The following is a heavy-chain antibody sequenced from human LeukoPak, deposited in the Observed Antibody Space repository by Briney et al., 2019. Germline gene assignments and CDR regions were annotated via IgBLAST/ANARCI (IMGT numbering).Heavy chain of an antibody. J-gene: IGHJ1*01. CDR2: INPNSGGT. CDR3: ASDSARIAVAGTGGYFQH. D-gene: IGHD6-19*01. Sequence: GAPVKVSCKASGYTFTNYYMHWVRQAPGQGLEWMGWINPNSGGTNYAQKFQGRVTMTRDTSISTAYVELSRLRSDDTAVYYCASDSARIAVAGTGGYFQHWGQGTLVTVSS. V-gene: IGHV1-2*02. CDR1: GYTFTNYY.